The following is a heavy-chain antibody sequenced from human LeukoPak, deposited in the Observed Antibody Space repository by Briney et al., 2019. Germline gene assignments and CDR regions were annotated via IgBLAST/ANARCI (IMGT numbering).Heavy chain of an antibody. V-gene: IGHV3-48*04. CDR1: GFTFSSYS. CDR2: ISSSSSTI. Sequence: GGSLRLSCAASGFTFSSYSMNWVRQAPGKGLEWVSYISSSSSTIYYADSVKGRFTISRDNAKNSLYLQMNSLRAEDTAVYYCARDSSGHRLEVATRGDYWGQGTLVTVSS. J-gene: IGHJ4*02. CDR3: ARDSSGHRLEVATRGDY. D-gene: IGHD5-12*01.